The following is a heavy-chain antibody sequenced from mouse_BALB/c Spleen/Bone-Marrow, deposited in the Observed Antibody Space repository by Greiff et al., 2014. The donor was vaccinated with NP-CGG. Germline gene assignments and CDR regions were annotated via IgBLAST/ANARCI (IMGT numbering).Heavy chain of an antibody. V-gene: IGHV1-84*02. D-gene: IGHD1-2*01. CDR1: GYTFTDYY. Sequence: LVESGPELVKPGASVKISCKASGYTFTDYYINWVKQKPGQGLEWIGWIYPRNSNTKYNERFKDKATLTVDTPSSTAYMQLSSLTSEDTAVYFCARGITTATFAYWGQGTLVTVSA. CDR3: ARGITTATFAY. J-gene: IGHJ3*01. CDR2: IYPRNSNT.